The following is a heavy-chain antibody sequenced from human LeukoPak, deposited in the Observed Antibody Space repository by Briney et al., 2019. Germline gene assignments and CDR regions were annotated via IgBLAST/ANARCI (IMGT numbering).Heavy chain of an antibody. J-gene: IGHJ5*02. Sequence: SSETLSLPCTVSGGSISSSPYYWGWIRQPPGKGLEWIGSIYYSGTTHYNPSLESRVTISVDTSKNQFSLKLASVTAADTAIYYCAKGAGGFSYYNWFDPWGQGTLVTVSS. CDR1: GGSISSSPYY. CDR2: IYYSGTT. D-gene: IGHD5-18*01. V-gene: IGHV4-39*07. CDR3: AKGAGGFSYYNWFDP.